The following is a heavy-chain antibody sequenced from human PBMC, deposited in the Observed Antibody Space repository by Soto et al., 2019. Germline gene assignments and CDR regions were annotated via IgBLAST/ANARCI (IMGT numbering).Heavy chain of an antibody. D-gene: IGHD3-9*01. V-gene: IGHV3-48*02. Sequence: GGSLRLSCAASGFTFSSYSMNWVRQAPGKGLEWVSYISSSSSTIYYADSVKGRFTISRDNAKNSLYLQMNSLRDEDTAVYYCARDPTSDPGYFDWFDPWGQGTLVTVSS. J-gene: IGHJ5*02. CDR1: GFTFSSYS. CDR3: ARDPTSDPGYFDWFDP. CDR2: ISSSSSTI.